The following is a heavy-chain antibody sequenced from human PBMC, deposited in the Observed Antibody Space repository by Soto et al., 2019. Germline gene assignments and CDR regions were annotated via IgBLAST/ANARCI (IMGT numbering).Heavy chain of an antibody. J-gene: IGHJ4*02. CDR2: ISYDGSNK. CDR3: ARMAIGYCSGGSCYPIDY. V-gene: IGHV3-30-3*01. Sequence: PGGSLRLSCAASGFTFSSYAMHWVRQAPGKGLEWVAVISYDGSNKYYADSVKGRFTIPRDNSKNTLYLQMNSLRAEDTAVYYCARMAIGYCSGGSCYPIDYWGQGTLVTVSS. CDR1: GFTFSSYA. D-gene: IGHD2-15*01.